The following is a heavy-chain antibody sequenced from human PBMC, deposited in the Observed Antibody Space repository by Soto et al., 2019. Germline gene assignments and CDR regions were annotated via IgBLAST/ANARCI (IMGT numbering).Heavy chain of an antibody. V-gene: IGHV3-74*01. J-gene: IGHJ5*01. Sequence: QVTAKGLLWVSRISVAGGDTTCAYSVKGRFTISRDNAKNSFYLQMDTMRAEDTVIYDCARPHEQRPFDCWGHGSLVTVSS. CDR2: ISVAGGDT. CDR3: ARPHEQRPFDC. D-gene: IGHD6-19*01.